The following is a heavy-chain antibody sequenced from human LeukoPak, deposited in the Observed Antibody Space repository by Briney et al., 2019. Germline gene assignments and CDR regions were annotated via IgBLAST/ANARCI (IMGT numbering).Heavy chain of an antibody. J-gene: IGHJ5*02. CDR2: IYYSGST. V-gene: IGHV4-59*12. CDR1: GGSISSYY. D-gene: IGHD2-15*01. CDR3: ARGLNRDCSGGSCYYSGWFDP. Sequence: SETLSLTCTVSGGSISSYYWSWIRQPPGKGLEWIGYIYYSGSTNYNPSLKSRVTISVDTSKNQFSLKLSSVTAADTAVYYCARGLNRDCSGGSCYYSGWFDPWGQGTLVTVSS.